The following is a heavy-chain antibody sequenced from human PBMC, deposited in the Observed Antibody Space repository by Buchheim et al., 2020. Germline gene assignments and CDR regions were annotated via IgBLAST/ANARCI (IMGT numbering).Heavy chain of an antibody. J-gene: IGHJ4*02. CDR2: INGDGSDT. CDR1: AYPSSGNW. V-gene: IGHV3-74*02. CDR3: ASDGFYPLGY. D-gene: IGHD2/OR15-2a*01. Sequence: EVRLVEFGGGLIQPGGPLRLSCVVLAYPSSGNWLHWVRQVPGKGLMWVSGINGDGSDTTYADSVKGRFTISKDNAKNTLYLEMNSLRVEDTAVYYCASDGFYPLGYWGQGT.